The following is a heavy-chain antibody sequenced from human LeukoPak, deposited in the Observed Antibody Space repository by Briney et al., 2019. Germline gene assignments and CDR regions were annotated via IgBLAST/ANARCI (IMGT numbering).Heavy chain of an antibody. V-gene: IGHV4-4*07. CDR3: ARDTTVTTTTTGNFDI. CDR1: GGSISSYY. Sequence: KPSETLSLTCTVSGGSISSYYWSWIRQPAGKGLEWIGRIYTSGSTNYNPSLKSRVTMSVDTSKNQFSLKLSSVTAADTAVYYCARDTTVTTTTTGNFDIWGQGTMVTVS. D-gene: IGHD4-17*01. J-gene: IGHJ3*02. CDR2: IYTSGST.